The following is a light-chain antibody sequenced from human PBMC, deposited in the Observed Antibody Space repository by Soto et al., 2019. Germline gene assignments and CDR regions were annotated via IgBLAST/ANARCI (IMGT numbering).Light chain of an antibody. V-gene: IGLV1-40*01. CDR2: ENN. Sequence: QSVLTQPPSVSEAPGQRVTISCTGSSSNIGAGYEAHWYQHVPGTAPKLLIYENNNRPSGVPDRFSGSKSGTSASLTITGLQAEEEAEYNYQSYDSSLSGYVFGAGTKLTVL. CDR1: SSNIGAGYE. CDR3: QSYDSSLSGYV. J-gene: IGLJ1*01.